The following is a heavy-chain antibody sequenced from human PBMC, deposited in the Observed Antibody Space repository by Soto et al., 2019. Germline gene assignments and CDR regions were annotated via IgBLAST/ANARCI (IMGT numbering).Heavy chain of an antibody. V-gene: IGHV4-39*01. CDR3: ARRTEYGDYRIDY. D-gene: IGHD4-17*01. J-gene: IGHJ4*02. Sequence: QLQLQESGPGLVKPSETLSLTCTVSGGSISTSSYYWGWVRQPPGKGLEWIGSIYYSGSTYYSPSLKSRVTISVDTSKNQFSLKLSSVTAADTAVYYCARRTEYGDYRIDYWGQGTRVTVSS. CDR1: GGSISTSSYY. CDR2: IYYSGST.